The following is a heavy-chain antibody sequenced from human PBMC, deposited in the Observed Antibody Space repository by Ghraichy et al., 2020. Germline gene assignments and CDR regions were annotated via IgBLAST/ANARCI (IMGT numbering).Heavy chain of an antibody. CDR2: ISGSGYTT. Sequence: GGSLRLSCEVAGFTFTGWAMSWVRQAPGKGLEWVSGISGSGYTTYYADAVKGRFTISRDNSKKTLFLQMNGLRAEDTAIYYCAKWGDDWNYLFYFDYWGQGALVTVSA. V-gene: IGHV3-23*01. CDR1: GFTFTGWA. D-gene: IGHD1-7*01. CDR3: AKWGDDWNYLFYFDY. J-gene: IGHJ4*02.